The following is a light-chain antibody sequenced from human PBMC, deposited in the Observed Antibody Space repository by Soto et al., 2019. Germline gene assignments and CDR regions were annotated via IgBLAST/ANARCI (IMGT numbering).Light chain of an antibody. V-gene: IGKV1-12*01. J-gene: IGKJ4*01. Sequence: DIQMTQSPSPLSASVGDRVTITCRASQPINRWLAWYQQKPGKAPKLLIYAASSLHTGVPLRFSGSGSGTDFSLTISCLQPEDFATYYCKQSKSFPLTFGGGTKVDIK. CDR3: KQSKSFPLT. CDR1: QPINRW. CDR2: AAS.